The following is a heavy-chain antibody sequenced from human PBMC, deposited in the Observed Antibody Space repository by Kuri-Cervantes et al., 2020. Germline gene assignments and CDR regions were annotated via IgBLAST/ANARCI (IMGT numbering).Heavy chain of an antibody. V-gene: IGHV1-69*05. CDR2: IIPIFGTT. CDR3: ATNTPRIAVAGTWVYYFDY. Sequence: SVKVSCKASGYTLSGYYMHWVRQAPGQGFEWMGGIIPIFGTTNYTQKFQDRVSITTDKSATTAYMELSSLRSEDTAVYHCATNTPRIAVAGTWVYYFDYWGQGTLVTVSS. J-gene: IGHJ4*02. D-gene: IGHD6-19*01. CDR1: GYTLSGYY.